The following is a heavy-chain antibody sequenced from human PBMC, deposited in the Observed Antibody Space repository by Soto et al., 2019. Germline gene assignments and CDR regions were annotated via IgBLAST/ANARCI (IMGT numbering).Heavy chain of an antibody. J-gene: IGHJ6*02. CDR3: ARGDATKIVVTTYYGLDV. V-gene: IGHV1-69*12. Sequence: QVQVVQSGAEVKKPGSSVKVSCKASGGSFNSYGISWVRQAPGQGLEWMGGIIPVFGTPHYAQKFQDRVTITADESSSTVYMEVSSLTSEDTAVYYCARGDATKIVVTTYYGLDVWGQGTTATVSS. CDR1: GGSFNSYG. D-gene: IGHD3-22*01. CDR2: IIPVFGTP.